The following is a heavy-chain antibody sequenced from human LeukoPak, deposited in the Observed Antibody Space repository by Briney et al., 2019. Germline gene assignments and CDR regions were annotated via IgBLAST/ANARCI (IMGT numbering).Heavy chain of an antibody. CDR3: AAGPTMIVVVITY. CDR1: GFTVSSNY. J-gene: IGHJ4*02. D-gene: IGHD3-22*01. V-gene: IGHV3-23*01. CDR2: ISGSGGST. Sequence: GGSLRLSCAASGFTVSSNYMSWVRQAPGKGLEWVSAISGSGGSTYYADSVKGRFTISRDNSKNTLYLQMNSLRAEDTAVYYCAAGPTMIVVVITYWGQGTLVTVSS.